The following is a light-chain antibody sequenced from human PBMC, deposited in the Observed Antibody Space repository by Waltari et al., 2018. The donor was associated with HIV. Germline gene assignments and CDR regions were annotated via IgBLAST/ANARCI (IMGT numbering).Light chain of an antibody. J-gene: IGLJ2*01. Sequence: QSVLTQPPSVSGAPGQRVTISCTGSTSNIGADSDVHWYQQIPGTAPKLLISGNKNRPSGVPDRFSASKSGTSASLTIPGLQAEDEADYFCQSYDITLSASVVFGSGTKLTVL. CDR3: QSYDITLSASVV. CDR2: GNK. CDR1: TSNIGADSD. V-gene: IGLV1-40*01.